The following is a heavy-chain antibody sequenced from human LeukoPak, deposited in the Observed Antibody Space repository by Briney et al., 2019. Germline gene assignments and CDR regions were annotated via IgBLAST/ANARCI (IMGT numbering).Heavy chain of an antibody. V-gene: IGHV4-59*01. CDR1: GDSISNYF. D-gene: IGHD3-9*01. Sequence: PSETLSLTCTVSGDSISNYFWGWIRQPPGKGLEGIGYIYYSGTTNYNPSLKSRVTISIDTSKNQFSLKLSSVTPADTAVYYCARADYDILTGDYPPSPGGFDDWGQGTLVTVSS. CDR2: IYYSGTT. J-gene: IGHJ4*02. CDR3: ARADYDILTGDYPPSPGGFDD.